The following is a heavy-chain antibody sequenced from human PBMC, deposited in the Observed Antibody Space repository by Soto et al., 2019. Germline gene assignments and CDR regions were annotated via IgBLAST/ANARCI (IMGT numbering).Heavy chain of an antibody. CDR3: AKARGDNYGYHDY. J-gene: IGHJ4*02. CDR2: ISGRGDKT. D-gene: IGHD5-18*01. CDR1: GFTFSSYA. Sequence: EVHLLESGGGLVQPGGSLRLSCEASGFTFSSYAMSWVRQAPGKGLEWVSGISGRGDKTYYAESVEGRFTISRDNSKNTLYLQISSLRAEDTAVYYCAKARGDNYGYHDYWGQGTLVTVSS. V-gene: IGHV3-23*01.